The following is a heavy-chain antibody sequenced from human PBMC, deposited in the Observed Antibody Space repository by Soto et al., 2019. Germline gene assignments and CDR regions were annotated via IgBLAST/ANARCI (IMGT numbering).Heavy chain of an antibody. CDR1: GYTFTSYY. CDR2: INPSGGST. V-gene: IGHV1-46*01. D-gene: IGHD4-17*01. Sequence: GASVKVSCKASGYTFTSYYMRWVRQAPGQGLEWMGIINPSGGSTSYAQKFQGRVTMTRDTSTSTVYMELSSLRSEDTAVYYCARAPIDDYGQYYFDYRGQGTLVTVSS. CDR3: ARAPIDDYGQYYFDY. J-gene: IGHJ4*02.